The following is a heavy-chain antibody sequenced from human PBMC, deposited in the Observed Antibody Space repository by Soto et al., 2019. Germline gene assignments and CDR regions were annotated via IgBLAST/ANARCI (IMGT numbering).Heavy chain of an antibody. J-gene: IGHJ4*02. CDR1: GYTFTGYY. CDR2: INPNSGGT. CDR3: ARANTLRKAGDD. Sequence: ASVKVSCKASGYTFTGYYMNWVRQAPGQGLEWMGWINPNSGGTNYAQKFQGRVTMTRDTSISTAYMELSRLRSDDTAVYYCARANTLRKAGDDWGQGSLGTVSS. V-gene: IGHV1-2*02. D-gene: IGHD4-17*01.